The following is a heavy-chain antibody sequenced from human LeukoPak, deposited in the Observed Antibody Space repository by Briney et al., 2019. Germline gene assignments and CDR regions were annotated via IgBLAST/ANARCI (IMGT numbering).Heavy chain of an antibody. J-gene: IGHJ4*02. CDR1: GGSISSSSYY. CDR2: IYYSGST. CDR3: ARGRELLGY. D-gene: IGHD3-10*01. Sequence: SETLSLTCTVSGGSISSSSYYWGWIRQPPGKGLEWIGSIYYSGSTYYNPSLKSRVTTSLDTSKNQVSLELSSVTAADTAVYYCARGRELLGYWGQGTLVTVSS. V-gene: IGHV4-39*07.